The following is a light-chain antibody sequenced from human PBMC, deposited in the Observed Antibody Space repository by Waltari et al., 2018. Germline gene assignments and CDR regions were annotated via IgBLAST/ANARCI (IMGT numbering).Light chain of an antibody. Sequence: EIVLTQSPATLSLSPGERATLSCRASQSVSSYLAWYQQKPGQAPRLLLNDASNRATGIPARFSGSGSGTDFTLTISSLEPEDFAVYYCQQRSNWPHTFGGGTKVEIK. CDR3: QQRSNWPHT. V-gene: IGKV3-11*01. CDR2: DAS. CDR1: QSVSSY. J-gene: IGKJ4*01.